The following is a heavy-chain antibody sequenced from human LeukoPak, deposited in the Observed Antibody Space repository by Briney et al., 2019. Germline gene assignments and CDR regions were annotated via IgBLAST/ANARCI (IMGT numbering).Heavy chain of an antibody. CDR2: INPSGGST. CDR1: GYTFTSYY. CDR3: ARAAGSGWYGEDY. D-gene: IGHD6-19*01. J-gene: IGHJ4*02. V-gene: IGHV1-46*01. Sequence: ASVKVYCKASGYTFTSYYMHWVRQAPGQGLEWMGIINPSGGSTSYAQKFQGRVTMTRDMSTSTVYMELSSLRSEDTAVYYCARAAGSGWYGEDYWGQGTLVTVSS.